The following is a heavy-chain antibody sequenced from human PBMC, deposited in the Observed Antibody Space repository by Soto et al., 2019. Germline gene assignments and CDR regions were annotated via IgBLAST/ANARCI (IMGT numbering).Heavy chain of an antibody. CDR1: GASISSGSW. CDR3: ARDEYNDSSD. D-gene: IGHD1-1*01. V-gene: IGHV4-4*02. Sequence: QVHLQESGPGLVKPSGTLSLTCAVSGASISSGSWWSWVRQPPGKGLEWIGEIFHDGSTNYNPSLKSRVTVSVDKSKNYFSLELTSVTAADTALYYCARDEYNDSSDWGQGTLVTVSS. J-gene: IGHJ4*02. CDR2: IFHDGST.